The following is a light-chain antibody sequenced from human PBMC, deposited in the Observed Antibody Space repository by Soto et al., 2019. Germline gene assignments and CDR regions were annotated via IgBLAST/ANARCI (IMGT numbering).Light chain of an antibody. CDR2: GAS. J-gene: IGKJ5*01. V-gene: IGKV3D-15*01. CDR3: QQSSRSPIT. Sequence: EIVMTQSPYTLSVSPGERATLSCRASQDLNINLAWYQQKPGQAPRPLIYGASTRATGIPDRFSGSGSGTDFTLTISRLEPEDFGVYYCQQSSRSPITFGQGTRLEIK. CDR1: QDLNIN.